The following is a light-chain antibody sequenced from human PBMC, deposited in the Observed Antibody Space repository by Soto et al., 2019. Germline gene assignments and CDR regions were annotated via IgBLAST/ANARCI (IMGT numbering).Light chain of an antibody. CDR2: AAS. Sequence: DIQMTQSPSSLSASVGDRVTITCRASQSISSYLNWYQQKPGKAPKLLIYAASSLQSGVPSRFSGSGSGTDFTRTISSLQPEDFATYYCQQSYITLYTFGQGTKLEIK. V-gene: IGKV1-39*01. J-gene: IGKJ2*01. CDR1: QSISSY. CDR3: QQSYITLYT.